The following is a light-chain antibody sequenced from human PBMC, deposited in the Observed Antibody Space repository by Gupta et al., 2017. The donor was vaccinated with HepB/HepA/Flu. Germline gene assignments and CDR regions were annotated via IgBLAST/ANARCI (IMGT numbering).Light chain of an antibody. CDR1: SSDVGGYNY. CDR3: SAYTSSSNLV. CDR2: EFS. Sequence: QSALTQPASVSGSPGQSLTISSTGTSSDVGGYNYVSWYQHHPRKAPKLMIYEFSNRSSGAASGFSASKAGNTASLTTSAHKEEDAADYYRSAYTSSSNLVFGGGTKRTVL. V-gene: IGLV2-14*01. J-gene: IGLJ2*01.